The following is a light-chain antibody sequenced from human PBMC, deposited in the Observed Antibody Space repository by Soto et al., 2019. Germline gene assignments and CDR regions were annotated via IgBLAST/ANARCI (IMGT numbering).Light chain of an antibody. Sequence: EIVMTQSPATLSVSPGERATLSCRASQSVSSNLAWYQQKPGQAPRLLIYGASTRATGIPARFSGSGSGTEFTLTISSLQSEDFAVYYCQQYPNWPPITFGPGTKVDIK. J-gene: IGKJ3*01. CDR1: QSVSSN. CDR3: QQYPNWPPIT. V-gene: IGKV3-15*01. CDR2: GAS.